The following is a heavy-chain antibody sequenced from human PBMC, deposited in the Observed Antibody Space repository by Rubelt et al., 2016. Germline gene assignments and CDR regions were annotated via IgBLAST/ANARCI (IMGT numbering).Heavy chain of an antibody. Sequence: EAQLVESGGGLVQPGGSLRLSCAASGFTFSSYAMRWVRQAPGKGLEWVSGISGSGGGTYYADPVKGRFTISRDNSKNTLYLQMNSLGADDTAAYYCAKALASSAWQDFAYWGQGTLVTVSS. V-gene: IGHV3-23*04. CDR2: ISGSGGGT. CDR3: AKALASSAWQDFAY. D-gene: IGHD6-19*01. CDR1: GFTFSSYA. J-gene: IGHJ4*02.